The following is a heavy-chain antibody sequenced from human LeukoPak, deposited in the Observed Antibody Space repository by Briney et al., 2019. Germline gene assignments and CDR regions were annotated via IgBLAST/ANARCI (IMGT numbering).Heavy chain of an antibody. V-gene: IGHV3-23*01. CDR1: GFTFSSYG. Sequence: GGSLRLSCAASGFTFSSYGMSWVRQAPGKGLEWVSAISGSGGSTYYADSVKGRFTISRDNSKNTLYLQMNSLRAEDTAVYYCAKEAWIQLWSTYYYYYYMDVWGKGTTVTISS. J-gene: IGHJ6*03. CDR3: AKEAWIQLWSTYYYYYYMDV. CDR2: ISGSGGST. D-gene: IGHD5-18*01.